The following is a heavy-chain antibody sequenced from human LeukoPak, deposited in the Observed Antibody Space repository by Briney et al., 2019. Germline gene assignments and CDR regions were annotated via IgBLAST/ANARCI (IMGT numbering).Heavy chain of an antibody. CDR3: ARTVSGNYFDA. Sequence: SETLSLTCTVSSGSTNGYYWSWIRQPPGKRLEWIGYVAYSGATNYNLSFKSRVTISLDTSKTQFSLKLSSVTAADTAFYYCARTVSGNYFDAWGPGTLVTVSS. J-gene: IGHJ5*02. CDR1: SGSTNGYY. D-gene: IGHD6-19*01. CDR2: VAYSGAT. V-gene: IGHV4-59*01.